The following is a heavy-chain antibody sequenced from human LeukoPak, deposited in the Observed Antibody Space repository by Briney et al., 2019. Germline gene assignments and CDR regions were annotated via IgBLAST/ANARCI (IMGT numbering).Heavy chain of an antibody. CDR1: GGTFSSYA. CDR3: ARGGVQNLNYDILTGPIQY. J-gene: IGHJ4*02. V-gene: IGHV1-69*06. Sequence: SVKVSCKASGGTFSSYAISWVRQAPGQGLEWMGGIIPIFGTANYAQKFQGRVTITADKSTSTAYMELSSLRPEDTAVYYCARGGVQNLNYDILTGPIQYWGQGTLVTVSS. D-gene: IGHD3-9*01. CDR2: IIPIFGTA.